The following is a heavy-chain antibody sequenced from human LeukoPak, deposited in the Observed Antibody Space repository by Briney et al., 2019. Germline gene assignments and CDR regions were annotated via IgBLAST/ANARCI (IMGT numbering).Heavy chain of an antibody. V-gene: IGHV4-39*07. Sequence: SETLSLTCTVSGGSISNSSYYWGWIRQPPGKGLEWIGSIYYSGSTYYNPSLKSRVTISVDTSKNQFSLKLSSVTAADTAVYYCARVHNINHIVFYFDYWGQGTLVTVSS. J-gene: IGHJ4*02. CDR2: IYYSGST. CDR3: ARVHNINHIVFYFDY. CDR1: GGSISNSSYY. D-gene: IGHD2-21*01.